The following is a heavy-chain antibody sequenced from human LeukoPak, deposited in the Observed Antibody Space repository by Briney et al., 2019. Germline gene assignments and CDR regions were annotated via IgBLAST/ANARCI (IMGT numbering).Heavy chain of an antibody. CDR1: GFSFSSYI. CDR3: AREGRAEIDY. CDR2: ISSSGMYI. J-gene: IGHJ4*02. V-gene: IGHV3-21*01. D-gene: IGHD5-24*01. Sequence: SGGSLRLSCAASGFSFSSYIITWVRQAPGKGLEWVSPISSSGMYIYYADTMKGRFTISRDNAKNSASLQMTSLGAADTAVYYCAREGRAEIDYWGQGTLVTVSS.